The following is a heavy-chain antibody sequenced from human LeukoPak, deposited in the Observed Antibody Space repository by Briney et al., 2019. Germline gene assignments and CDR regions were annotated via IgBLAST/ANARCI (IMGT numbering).Heavy chain of an antibody. J-gene: IGHJ5*02. D-gene: IGHD1-26*01. CDR2: IFYTGTT. Sequence: IGYIFYTGTTNYNFSLKSRLTISVDTSKNQFSLKLSSVTAADTAVYYCARLGATNWFDPWGQGTLVTVSS. CDR3: ARLGATNWFDP. V-gene: IGHV4-59*01.